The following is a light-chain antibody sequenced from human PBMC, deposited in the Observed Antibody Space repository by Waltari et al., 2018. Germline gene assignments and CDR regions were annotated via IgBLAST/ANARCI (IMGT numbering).Light chain of an antibody. Sequence: VMTQSPATLSVSPGEGATLSCRASQSVTTKLACYQLKPGQAPRLLISDASSRATGIPARFSGSGFGTEFTLTISSLPSEDFAVYYCQQYHNWPPWTFGRGTKVEIK. CDR2: DAS. CDR1: QSVTTK. V-gene: IGKV3D-15*01. J-gene: IGKJ1*01. CDR3: QQYHNWPPWT.